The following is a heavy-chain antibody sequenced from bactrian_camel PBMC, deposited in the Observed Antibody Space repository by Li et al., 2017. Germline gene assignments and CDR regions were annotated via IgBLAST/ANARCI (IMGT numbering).Heavy chain of an antibody. Sequence: HVQLVESGGGLVQPGASLTLSCAPSGFTFNNMWVHWVRQAPGKNPEWVSSISMSGMYTDYADFVKGRFTISRDNAKNTLSLQMNSLKLEDTAMYYCIVGGSRYYTPKPDDARGQGTQVTVS. J-gene: IGHJ4*01. CDR2: ISMSGMYT. CDR1: GFTFNNMW. D-gene: IGHD2*01. CDR3: IVGGSRYYTPKPDDA. V-gene: IGHV3S6*01.